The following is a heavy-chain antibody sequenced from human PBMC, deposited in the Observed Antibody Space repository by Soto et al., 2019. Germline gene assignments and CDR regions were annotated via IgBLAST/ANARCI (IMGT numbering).Heavy chain of an antibody. CDR3: AHAQYSSGDLDY. V-gene: IGHV2-5*02. J-gene: IGHJ4*02. D-gene: IGHD2-21*01. Sequence: QITLKESDPTLVKPTQTLTLTCTFSGFSLSTSGVGVGWIRQPPGKALEWLARIYWDDDRRYSPSLKSRLTITKDTSNTQVVLTMTNMDPVDTATYYCAHAQYSSGDLDYWGQGTLVTVSS. CDR1: GFSLSTSGVG. CDR2: IYWDDDR.